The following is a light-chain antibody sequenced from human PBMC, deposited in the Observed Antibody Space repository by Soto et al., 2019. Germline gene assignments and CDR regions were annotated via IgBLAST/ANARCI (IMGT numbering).Light chain of an antibody. J-gene: IGLJ2*01. V-gene: IGLV3-21*04. CDR3: KVWDRSSDHVL. Sequence: SYELTQPPSLSEAPGKAASITCGGTSIGTKSVHWFQQRPGQAPVLVMSYDSDRPSGIPERFSGTNSENTATLTISRVEVGDEADYYCKVWDRSSDHVLFGGGTKLTVL. CDR2: YDS. CDR1: SIGTKS.